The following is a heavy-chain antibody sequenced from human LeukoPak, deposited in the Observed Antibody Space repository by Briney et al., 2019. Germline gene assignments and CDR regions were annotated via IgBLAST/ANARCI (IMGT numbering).Heavy chain of an antibody. V-gene: IGHV3-30*18. D-gene: IGHD2-2*01. Sequence: SGGSLRLSCAASGFTFSSYGMHWVRQAPGKGLEWVAVISYDGSNKYYVDSVKGRFTISRDNSKNTLYLQMNSLRAEDTAVYYCAKDHPIVVVPAAPWFDPWGQGTLVTVSS. J-gene: IGHJ5*02. CDR1: GFTFSSYG. CDR2: ISYDGSNK. CDR3: AKDHPIVVVPAAPWFDP.